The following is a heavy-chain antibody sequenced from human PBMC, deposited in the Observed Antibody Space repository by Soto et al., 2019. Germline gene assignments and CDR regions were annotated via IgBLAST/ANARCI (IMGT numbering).Heavy chain of an antibody. CDR3: ARYSSSWYSFDY. CDR1: GFTFNTYG. Sequence: GGSLRLSCSVSGFTFNTYGMRWVRQAPGKGLEWVAVISSDGTKKYYADSMKGRFTISRDNSNNTLYLQMNSLSAEDTAVYYCARYSSSWYSFDYWGQGTQVTVSS. D-gene: IGHD6-13*01. CDR2: ISSDGTKK. V-gene: IGHV3-30*03. J-gene: IGHJ4*02.